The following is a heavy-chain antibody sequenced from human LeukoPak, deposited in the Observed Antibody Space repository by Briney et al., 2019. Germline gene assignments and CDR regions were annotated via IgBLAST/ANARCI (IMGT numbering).Heavy chain of an antibody. CDR1: GGTFSSYA. J-gene: IGHJ4*02. CDR3: ARSAYCGGDCYTIHFDY. CDR2: IIPIFGTA. D-gene: IGHD2-21*02. Sequence: ASVKVSCKASGGTFSSYAISWVRQAPGQGLEWMGGIIPIFGTANYAQKFQGRVTITTDESTSTAYMELSSLRSEDTAVYYCARSAYCGGDCYTIHFDYWGQGTLVTVS. V-gene: IGHV1-69*05.